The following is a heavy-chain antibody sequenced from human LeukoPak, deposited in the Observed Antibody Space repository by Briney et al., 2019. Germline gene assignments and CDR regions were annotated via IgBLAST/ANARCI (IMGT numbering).Heavy chain of an antibody. CDR3: ARHSNWNYDY. J-gene: IGHJ4*02. Sequence: PAETLSLTCTVSGGSISSYYWSWIRQPPGQGLEWIGYIYYSGSTNYTPSLKSRVTISLDTSKNQFSLKLSSMTAADTAVYYCARHSNWNYDYWGQGTLVTVSS. V-gene: IGHV4-59*08. CDR1: GGSISSYY. CDR2: IYYSGST. D-gene: IGHD1-7*01.